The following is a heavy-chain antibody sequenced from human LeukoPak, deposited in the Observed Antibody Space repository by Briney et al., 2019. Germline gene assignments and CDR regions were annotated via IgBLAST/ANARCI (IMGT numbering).Heavy chain of an antibody. CDR1: GFTVSNNY. J-gene: IGHJ3*02. Sequence: GGSLRLSCAASGFTVSNNYMSWVRQAPGKGLEWAANIKRDGSEKYYVDSVKGRFTISRDKAENLLYLQMNSLRAEDTAVYYCARARDYGSGKANAFDIWGQGTMVTVSS. D-gene: IGHD3-10*01. V-gene: IGHV3-7*05. CDR2: IKRDGSEK. CDR3: ARARDYGSGKANAFDI.